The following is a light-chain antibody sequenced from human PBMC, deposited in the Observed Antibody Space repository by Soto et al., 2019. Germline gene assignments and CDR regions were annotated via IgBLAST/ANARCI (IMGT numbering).Light chain of an antibody. CDR1: SGHSSYA. CDR3: QTWGTGIHVV. Sequence: QHVLTQSPSASASLGASVKLTCPLSSGHSSYAIAWHQQQPEKGPRYLMKLDSDGSHTKGDAIPDRFSGSSSGAERYLTIPSLQSEDEADYYCQTWGTGIHVVFGGGTKLTVL. CDR2: LDSDGSH. J-gene: IGLJ2*01. V-gene: IGLV4-69*01.